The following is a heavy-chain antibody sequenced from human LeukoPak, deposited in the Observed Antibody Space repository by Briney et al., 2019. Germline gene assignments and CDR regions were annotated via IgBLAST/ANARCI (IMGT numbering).Heavy chain of an antibody. CDR1: GGTFSSYA. D-gene: IGHD2-21*02. CDR2: IIPIFGTA. Sequence: PSVKVSCKASGGTFSSYAISWVRQAPGQGLEWMGGIIPIFGTANYAQKFQGRVTITADESTSTAYMELSSLRSEDTAVYYCARDGAYCGGDCYSSSGYAFGIWGQGTMVTVSS. V-gene: IGHV1-69*13. J-gene: IGHJ3*02. CDR3: ARDGAYCGGDCYSSSGYAFGI.